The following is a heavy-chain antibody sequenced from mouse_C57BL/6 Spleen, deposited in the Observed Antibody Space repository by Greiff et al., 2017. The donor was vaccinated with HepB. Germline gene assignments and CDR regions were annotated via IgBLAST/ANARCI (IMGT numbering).Heavy chain of an antibody. Sequence: QVQLQQPGAELVRPGSSVKLSCKASGYTFTSYWMDWVKQRPGQGLEWIGNIYPSDSETHYNQKFKDKATLTVDKSSSTAYMQLSSLTSEDSAVYYCARRGDYGSPLFAYWGQGTLVTVSA. CDR1: GYTFTSYW. CDR2: IYPSDSET. J-gene: IGHJ3*01. V-gene: IGHV1-61*01. CDR3: ARRGDYGSPLFAY. D-gene: IGHD1-1*01.